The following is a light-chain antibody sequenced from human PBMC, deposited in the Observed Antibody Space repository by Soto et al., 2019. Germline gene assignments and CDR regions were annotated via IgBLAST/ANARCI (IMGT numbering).Light chain of an antibody. CDR3: QSYDSSLCVRYV. Sequence: QSVLTQPPSVSGAPGQRVTISCTGSSSNIGAGYDVHWYQQLPGTAPKLLIYGSINRPSGVPDRFSGSKSGTSASLAITGLQAEDEAEYYCQSYDSSLCVRYVFGTGTKVTVL. CDR1: SSNIGAGYD. V-gene: IGLV1-40*01. J-gene: IGLJ1*01. CDR2: GSI.